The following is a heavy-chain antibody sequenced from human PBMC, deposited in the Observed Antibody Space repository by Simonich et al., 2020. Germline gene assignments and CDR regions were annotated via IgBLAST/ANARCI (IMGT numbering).Heavy chain of an antibody. J-gene: IGHJ3*02. V-gene: IGHV4-34*01. CDR2: INHSGST. CDR1: GGSFSGYY. D-gene: IGHD1-1*01. CDR3: ARGKGWKNAFDI. Sequence: QVQLQQWGAGLLKPSETLSLTCPVYGGSFSGYYWSGIRQPPGKGLEWIGEINHSGSTNYNPSLKSRVTISVDTSKNQFSLELSSVTAADTAVYYCARGKGWKNAFDIWGQGTMVTVSS.